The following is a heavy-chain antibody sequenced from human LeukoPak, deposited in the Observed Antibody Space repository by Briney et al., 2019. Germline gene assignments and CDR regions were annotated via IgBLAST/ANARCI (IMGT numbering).Heavy chain of an antibody. CDR1: GFTFSSYY. CDR2: IKRDGSEK. Sequence: GGSLRLSCAASGFTFSSYYMSWVRQAPGKGLEWVANIKRDGSEKYYVDSVKGRFTVSRDNAKNSLYLQMNSLRAEDTALYYCARDHGGSYYFDYWGQGTLVTVSS. CDR3: ARDHGGSYYFDY. D-gene: IGHD1-26*01. J-gene: IGHJ4*02. V-gene: IGHV3-7*03.